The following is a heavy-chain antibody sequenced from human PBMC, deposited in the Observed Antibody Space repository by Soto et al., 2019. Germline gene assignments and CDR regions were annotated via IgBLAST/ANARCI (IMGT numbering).Heavy chain of an antibody. J-gene: IGHJ4*02. CDR1: ELSLSNYA. CDR2: IGASGGSR. V-gene: IGHV3-23*01. Sequence: LRLSCAASELSLSNYAMSWVRQAPGKGLEWVSSIGASGGSRYYADSVKGRFTISRDNFKSMLYLQMGSLRADDTALYYCAKGSAWSEIEYWGQGTQVTVSS. CDR3: AKGSAWSEIEY. D-gene: IGHD1-26*01.